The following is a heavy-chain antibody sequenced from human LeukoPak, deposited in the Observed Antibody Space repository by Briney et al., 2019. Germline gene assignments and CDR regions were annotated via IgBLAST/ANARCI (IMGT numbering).Heavy chain of an antibody. CDR1: GFTFSSYS. V-gene: IGHV3-48*01. D-gene: IGHD3-22*01. Sequence: GGSLRLSCAASGFTFSSYSMNWVRQAPGKGLEWVSYISSSSSTIYYADSVKGRFTISRDNAKNSLYLQMNSLRAEDTAVYYCARDYYDSSGYYPRSDDAFDIWGQGTMVTVSS. J-gene: IGHJ3*02. CDR3: ARDYYDSSGYYPRSDDAFDI. CDR2: ISSSSSTI.